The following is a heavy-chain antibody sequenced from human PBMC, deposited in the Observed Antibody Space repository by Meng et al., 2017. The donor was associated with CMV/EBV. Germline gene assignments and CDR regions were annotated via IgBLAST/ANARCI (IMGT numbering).Heavy chain of an antibody. CDR3: ARGAMVELLPPHPYFDY. CDR1: GYTFTTYW. CDR2: IYAGDSDT. V-gene: IGHV5-51*01. D-gene: IGHD1-26*01. J-gene: IGHJ4*02. Sequence: GGSLRLSCKGSGYTFTTYWIGWVRQMPGKGLEWMGIIYAGDSDTKYSPSFQGQVTISADKSISTAYLQWNSLKASDTAMYYCARGAMVELLPPHPYFDYWGQGTLVTVSS.